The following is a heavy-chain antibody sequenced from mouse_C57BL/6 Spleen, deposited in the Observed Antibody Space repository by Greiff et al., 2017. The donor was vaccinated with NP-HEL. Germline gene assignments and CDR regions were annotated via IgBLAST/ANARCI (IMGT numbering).Heavy chain of an antibody. J-gene: IGHJ4*01. CDR1: GYTFTSYW. V-gene: IGHV1-52*01. CDR2: IDPSDSET. Sequence: QVQLKQPGAELVRPGSSVKLSCKASGYTFTSYWMHWVKQRPIQGLEWIGNIDPSDSETHYNQKFKDKATLTVDKSSSTAYMQLSSLTSEDSAVYYCARSGGYDSAMDYWGQGTSVTVSS. CDR3: ARSGGYDSAMDY. D-gene: IGHD2-2*01.